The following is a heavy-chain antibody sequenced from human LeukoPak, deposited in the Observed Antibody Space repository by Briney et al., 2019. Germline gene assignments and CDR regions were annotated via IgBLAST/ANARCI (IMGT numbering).Heavy chain of an antibody. J-gene: IGHJ4*02. CDR2: INPSGGST. CDR1: GYTFTSYY. D-gene: IGHD6-13*01. Sequence: ASVKVSCKASGYTFTSYYMHWVRQAPGQGLEWMGIINPSGGSTSYAQKFQGRVTMTRDTSTSTVYMELSRLRSDDTAVYYCARDWNSSSWPDAADYWGQGTLVTVSS. CDR3: ARDWNSSSWPDAADY. V-gene: IGHV1-46*01.